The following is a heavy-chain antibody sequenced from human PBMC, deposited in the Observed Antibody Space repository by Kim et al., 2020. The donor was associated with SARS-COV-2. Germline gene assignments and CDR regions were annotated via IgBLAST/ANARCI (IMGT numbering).Heavy chain of an antibody. CDR2: INPNSGGT. V-gene: IGHV1-2*02. CDR3: ARDYPRDIVVVVASYAFDI. D-gene: IGHD2-15*01. CDR1: GYTFTGYY. J-gene: IGHJ3*02. Sequence: ASVKVSCKASGYTFTGYYMHWVRQAPGQGLEWMGWINPNSGGTNYAQKFQGRVTMTRDTSISTAYMELSRLRSDDTAVYYCARDYPRDIVVVVASYAFDIWGQGTMVTVSS.